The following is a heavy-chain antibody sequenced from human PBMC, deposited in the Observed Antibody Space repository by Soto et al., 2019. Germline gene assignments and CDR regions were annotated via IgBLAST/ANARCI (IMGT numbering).Heavy chain of an antibody. V-gene: IGHV6-1*01. CDR3: ARDLERSDAFDI. D-gene: IGHD6-25*01. Sequence: CVFFSDGVASNNAAWNWIRQSPSRGLEWLGRTYYRSKWYNDYAVSVKSRITIDPDTSKNQFSLQLNSVTPEDTAVYYCARDLERSDAFDIWGQGTMVTVSS. J-gene: IGHJ3*02. CDR1: SDGVASNNAA. CDR2: TYYRSKWYN.